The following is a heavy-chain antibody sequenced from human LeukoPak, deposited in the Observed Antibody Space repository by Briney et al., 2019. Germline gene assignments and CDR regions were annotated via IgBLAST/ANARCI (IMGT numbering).Heavy chain of an antibody. V-gene: IGHV3-49*03. D-gene: IGHD6-13*01. CDR2: IRSKAYGGTT. Sequence: GGSLRLSCTASGFTFGDYAMSWFRQAPGKGLEWVGFIRSKAYGGTTEYAASVKGRFTISRDDSKSIAYLQMNSLKTEDTAVYYCTRDLGIAAAGTRARWGQGTLVTVSS. CDR3: TRDLGIAAAGTRAR. J-gene: IGHJ4*02. CDR1: GFTFGDYA.